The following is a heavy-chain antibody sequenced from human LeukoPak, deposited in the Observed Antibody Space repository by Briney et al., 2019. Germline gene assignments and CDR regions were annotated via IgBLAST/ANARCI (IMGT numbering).Heavy chain of an antibody. Sequence: SETLSLTCAVYGGSFSGYYWSWIRQPPGKGLEWIGEINHSGSTNYNPSLKSRVTISVDTSKNQFSLKLSSVTAADTAVYYCARRLRRYCSSTSCYRGGNDYWGQGTLVTVSS. J-gene: IGHJ4*02. CDR3: ARRLRRYCSSTSCYRGGNDY. D-gene: IGHD2-2*01. CDR1: GGSFSGYY. CDR2: INHSGST. V-gene: IGHV4-34*01.